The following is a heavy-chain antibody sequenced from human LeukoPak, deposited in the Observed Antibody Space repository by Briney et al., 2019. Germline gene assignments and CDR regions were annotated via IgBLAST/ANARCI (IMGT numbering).Heavy chain of an antibody. J-gene: IGHJ4*02. D-gene: IGHD3-22*01. CDR2: INSDGSST. V-gene: IGHV3-74*01. Sequence: PGGSLRLSCAASGFTFSSYWMHWVRQAPGKGLVWVSRINSDGSSTSYADSVKGRFTISRDNSKSTLYLQMNSLRAEDTAVYYCAKASQYYYDSSGYYHEGYWGQGTLVTVSS. CDR1: GFTFSSYW. CDR3: AKASQYYYDSSGYYHEGY.